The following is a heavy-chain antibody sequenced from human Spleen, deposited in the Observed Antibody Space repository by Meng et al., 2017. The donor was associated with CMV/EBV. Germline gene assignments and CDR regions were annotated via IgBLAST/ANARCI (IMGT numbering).Heavy chain of an antibody. CDR1: GYTFSGHY. D-gene: IGHD6-19*01. CDR2: INPNNGAT. CDR3: ARFTVAGTTDWFDP. J-gene: IGHJ5*02. Sequence: SGYTFSGHYLHWVRQTPGHGLEWMGWINPNNGATHYAQNFQDRVTLTRDTSISTAYMELTRLTSNDTAVYYCARFTVAGTTDWFDPWGQGSLVTVSS. V-gene: IGHV1-2*02.